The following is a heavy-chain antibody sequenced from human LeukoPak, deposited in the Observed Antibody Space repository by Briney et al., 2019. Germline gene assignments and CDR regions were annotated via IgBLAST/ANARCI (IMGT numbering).Heavy chain of an antibody. CDR3: ATYSSSWYCFDY. D-gene: IGHD6-13*01. V-gene: IGHV3-23*01. CDR1: GFTFSSYA. J-gene: IGHJ4*02. Sequence: GGSLRLSCAASGFTFSSYAMSWVRQAPGKGLEWVSAISGSGGSTYYADSVRGRFTISRDNSKNTLYLQMNSLRAEDTAVYYCATYSSSWYCFDYWGQGTLVTVSS. CDR2: ISGSGGST.